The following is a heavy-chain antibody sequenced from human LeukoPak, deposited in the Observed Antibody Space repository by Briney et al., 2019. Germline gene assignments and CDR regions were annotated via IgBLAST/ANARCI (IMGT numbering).Heavy chain of an antibody. CDR3: AKAVRGGYTGNDFDY. Sequence: PGGSLRLSCAAYGFTFSSFSMNWVRQTPGKGLEWVSMISGRSGGSNTYYADSVKGRFTISRDNSQNTLYLQMNSLRAEDTAVYFCAKAVRGGYTGNDFDYWSQGTLVTVSS. D-gene: IGHD5-12*01. J-gene: IGHJ4*02. V-gene: IGHV3-23*01. CDR1: GFTFSSFS. CDR2: ISGRSGGSNT.